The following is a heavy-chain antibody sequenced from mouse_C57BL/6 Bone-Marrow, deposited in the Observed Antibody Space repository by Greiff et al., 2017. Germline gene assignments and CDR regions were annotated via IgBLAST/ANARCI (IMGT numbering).Heavy chain of an antibody. Sequence: QVQLQQPGAELVKPGASVKLSCKASGYTFTSYWITWVKQRPGQGLEWIGNIYPGSGSTHYNEKFKNKATLTVDTSSSTAYMQLSSLTSEDSAVYYCASANMVPFDYWGQGTTLTVSS. CDR2: IYPGSGST. D-gene: IGHD2-2*01. CDR1: GYTFTSYW. J-gene: IGHJ2*01. CDR3: ASANMVPFDY. V-gene: IGHV1-55*01.